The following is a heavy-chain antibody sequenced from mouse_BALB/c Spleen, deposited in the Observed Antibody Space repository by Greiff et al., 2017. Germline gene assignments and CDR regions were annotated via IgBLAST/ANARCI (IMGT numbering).Heavy chain of an antibody. CDR1: GYTFTSYT. D-gene: IGHD1-1*01. J-gene: IGHJ1*01. CDR2: INPSSGYT. CDR3: ARTHYYGSSYPRYWYFDV. Sequence: QVQLKQSGAELARPGASVKMSCKASGYTFTSYTMHWVKQRPGQGLEWIGYINPSSGYTNYNQKFKDKATLTADKSSSTAYMQLSSLTSEDSAVYYCARTHYYGSSYPRYWYFDVWGAGTTVTVSS. V-gene: IGHV1-4*01.